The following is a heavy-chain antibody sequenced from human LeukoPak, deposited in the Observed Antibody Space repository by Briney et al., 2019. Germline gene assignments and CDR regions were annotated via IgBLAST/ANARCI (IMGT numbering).Heavy chain of an antibody. D-gene: IGHD3-9*01. J-gene: IGHJ3*02. Sequence: ASVKVSCKASGHTFTSYGISWVRQAPGQGLEWMGWIGTYNGNTNYAQKVQGRVTMTTDTSTSTAYMDLRSLRSDDTAVYYCARDHLRYFDWGTFDIWGQGTMVTVSS. V-gene: IGHV1-18*01. CDR1: GHTFTSYG. CDR3: ARDHLRYFDWGTFDI. CDR2: IGTYNGNT.